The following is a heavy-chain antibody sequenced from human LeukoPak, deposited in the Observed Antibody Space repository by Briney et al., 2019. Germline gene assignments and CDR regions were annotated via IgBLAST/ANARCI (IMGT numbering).Heavy chain of an antibody. CDR2: ISYSGNT. Sequence: PSETLSLTCIVSGGSITSRFYYWAWIRQPPGKGLEWIGSISYSGNTYYNPSLKSRVTISVDTSKNQFSLKLSSVTAADTAVYYCASRGQDNSGSYYNYWGQGTLVTVSS. CDR1: GGSITSRFYY. J-gene: IGHJ4*02. V-gene: IGHV4-39*07. D-gene: IGHD3-10*01. CDR3: ASRGQDNSGSYYNY.